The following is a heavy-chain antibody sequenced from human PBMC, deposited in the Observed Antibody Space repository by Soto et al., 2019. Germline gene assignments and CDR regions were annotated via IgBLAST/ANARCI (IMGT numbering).Heavy chain of an antibody. CDR3: ARSHYDSSGYYYSGIDY. V-gene: IGHV3-48*01. Sequence: GGSLRLSCAASGFTFSSYSMNWVRQAPGKGLEWVSYISSSSSTIYYADSVKGRFTISRDNAKNSLYLQMNSLRAEDTAVYYCARSHYDSSGYYYSGIDYWGQGTLVTV. J-gene: IGHJ4*02. CDR1: GFTFSSYS. CDR2: ISSSSSTI. D-gene: IGHD3-22*01.